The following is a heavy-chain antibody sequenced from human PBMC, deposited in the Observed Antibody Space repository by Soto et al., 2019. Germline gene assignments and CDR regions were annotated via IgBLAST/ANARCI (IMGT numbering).Heavy chain of an antibody. CDR2: MNPNSGNT. V-gene: IGHV1-8*01. Sequence: ASVKVSCKASGYTFTSYYINWVRQATGQGLEWMGWMNPNSGNTGYAQKFQGRVTMTRNTSISTAYMELSRLRSEDTAVYYCARAPRNSGSAYYYYYYGMDVWGQGTTVTVSS. CDR3: ARAPRNSGSAYYYYYYGMDV. J-gene: IGHJ6*02. D-gene: IGHD3-10*01. CDR1: GYTFTSYY.